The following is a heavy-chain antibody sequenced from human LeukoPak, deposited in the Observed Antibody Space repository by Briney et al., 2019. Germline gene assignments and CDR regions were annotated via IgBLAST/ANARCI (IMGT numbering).Heavy chain of an antibody. CDR1: GYSFTSYW. D-gene: IGHD3-10*01. Sequence: GESLKISCKGSGYSFTSYWIGWVRQMPGKGLEWMGIIYPGDSDTTYSPSFQGQVTFSADKSISTAYLQWNSLKASDTAIYYCARVGVRGVNGRAYFDYWGQGTLVTVSS. V-gene: IGHV5-51*01. CDR3: ARVGVRGVNGRAYFDY. J-gene: IGHJ4*02. CDR2: IYPGDSDT.